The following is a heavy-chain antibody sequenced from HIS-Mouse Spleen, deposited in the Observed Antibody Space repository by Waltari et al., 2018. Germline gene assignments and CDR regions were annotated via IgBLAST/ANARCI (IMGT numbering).Heavy chain of an antibody. CDR3: ARAPTGFLEWFDAFDI. D-gene: IGHD3-3*01. CDR2: IYYSGST. J-gene: IGHJ3*02. CDR1: GGSISSSSYY. Sequence: QLQLQESGPGLVKPSETLSLICTVSGGSISSSSYYWGWIRQPPGKGLEWIGSIYYSGSTYYNPSLKGRVTISVDTSKHQFSLKLSSVTAADTAVYYCARAPTGFLEWFDAFDIWGQGTMVTVSS. V-gene: IGHV4-39*07.